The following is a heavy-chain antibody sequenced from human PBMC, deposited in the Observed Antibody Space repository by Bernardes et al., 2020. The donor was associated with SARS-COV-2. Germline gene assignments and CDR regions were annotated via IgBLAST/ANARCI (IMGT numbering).Heavy chain of an antibody. CDR1: GYFFSGHH. CDR3: AREDWHYDH. CDR2: INPYSADT. D-gene: IGHD1-7*01. J-gene: IGHJ5*02. V-gene: IGHV1-2*02. Sequence: ASVKVSCKASGYFFSGHHMHWVRQAPGQGLDWVGYINPYSADTGYAQTFQGRVTLTSDTSTNTAYMELSSLRSDDTAVYYCAREDWHYDHWGQGTLVTVSS.